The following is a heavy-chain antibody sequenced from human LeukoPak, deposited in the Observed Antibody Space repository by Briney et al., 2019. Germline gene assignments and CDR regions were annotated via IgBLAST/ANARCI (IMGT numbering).Heavy chain of an antibody. V-gene: IGHV3-30*18. CDR2: ISYDGSNK. Sequence: PGRSLRLSCAASGFTFSSYGMHWVRQAPGKGLEWVAVISYDGSNKYYADSVKGRFTISRDNPKNTLYLQMNSLRAEDTAVYYCAKAEPPHYFDYWGQGTLVTVSS. D-gene: IGHD1-14*01. CDR3: AKAEPPHYFDY. CDR1: GFTFSSYG. J-gene: IGHJ4*02.